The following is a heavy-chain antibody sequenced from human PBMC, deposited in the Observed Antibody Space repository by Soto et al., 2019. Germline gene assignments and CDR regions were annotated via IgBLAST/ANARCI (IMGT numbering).Heavy chain of an antibody. Sequence: GASVKVSCKASGYTFTSYDINWVRQATGQGLEWMGWINPNNGNTNYAQKLQGRVTMTTDTSTSTAYMELRSLRSDDTAVYYCARVHLAGTEYFDYWGQGTLVTVSS. CDR2: INPNNGNT. CDR1: GYTFTSYD. V-gene: IGHV1-18*01. D-gene: IGHD6-19*01. CDR3: ARVHLAGTEYFDY. J-gene: IGHJ4*02.